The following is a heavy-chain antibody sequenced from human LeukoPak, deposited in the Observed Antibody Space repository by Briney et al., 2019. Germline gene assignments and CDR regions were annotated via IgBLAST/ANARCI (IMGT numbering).Heavy chain of an antibody. CDR1: GGSFSGYY. Sequence: LSLTCAVYGGSFSGYYWSWIRQAPGKGLEWVSYISSSGSTIYYADSVKGRFTISRDNAKNSLYLQMNSLRAEDTAVYYCASGPSAGGSYYYFD. V-gene: IGHV3-11*01. CDR3: ASGPSAGGSYYYFD. CDR2: ISSSGSTI. J-gene: IGHJ4*01. D-gene: IGHD1-26*01.